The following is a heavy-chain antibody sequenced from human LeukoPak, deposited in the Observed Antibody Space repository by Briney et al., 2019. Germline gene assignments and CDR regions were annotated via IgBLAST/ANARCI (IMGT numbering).Heavy chain of an antibody. Sequence: ASVKVSCKAFGYTFTSNYMHWVRQAPGQGPEWMGVISPSGGSTTYAQKFQGRVTLTRDMSTTTDYLELSSLRSEDTAVYYCASFSGSYFDYYYYYYMDVWGKGTTVTVSS. V-gene: IGHV1-46*01. CDR2: ISPSGGST. CDR1: GYTFTSNY. J-gene: IGHJ6*03. CDR3: ASFSGSYFDYYYYYYMDV. D-gene: IGHD1-26*01.